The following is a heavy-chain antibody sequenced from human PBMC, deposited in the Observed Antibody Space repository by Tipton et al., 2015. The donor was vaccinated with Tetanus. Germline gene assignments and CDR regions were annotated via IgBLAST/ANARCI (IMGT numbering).Heavy chain of an antibody. CDR3: ARFEYYDIVTDGTWDYYGMDV. D-gene: IGHD3-9*01. V-gene: IGHV4-59*01. CDR2: IYYSGST. J-gene: IGHJ6*02. CDR1: GGSISSYY. Sequence: TLSLTCTVSGGSISSYYWSWIRQPPGKGLEWIGYIYYSGSTNYNPSLKSRVTISVDTSKNQFSLKLSSVTAADTAVYYCARFEYYDIVTDGTWDYYGMDVWGQGTTVTVSS.